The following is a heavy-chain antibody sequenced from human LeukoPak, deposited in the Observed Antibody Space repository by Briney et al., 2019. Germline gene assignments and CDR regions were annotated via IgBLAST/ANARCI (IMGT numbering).Heavy chain of an antibody. CDR1: GFTFSSYS. J-gene: IGHJ4*02. V-gene: IGHV3-21*01. CDR3: ARDGTTVTTSLDY. D-gene: IGHD4-17*01. Sequence: GGSLRLSCAASGFTFSSYSMNWVRQAPGKGLEWVSSISSSSSYIYYADSVKGRFTISRDNAKNSLYLQMNSLRAGDTAVYYCARDGTTVTTSLDYWGQGTLVTVSS. CDR2: ISSSSSYI.